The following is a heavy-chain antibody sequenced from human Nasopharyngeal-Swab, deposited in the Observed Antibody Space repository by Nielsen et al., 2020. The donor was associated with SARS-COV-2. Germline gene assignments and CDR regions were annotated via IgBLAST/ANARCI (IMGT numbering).Heavy chain of an antibody. CDR2: ISYDGSNK. CDR1: GFTFSSYA. CDR3: ASPQAEYYYDSSGSFDY. J-gene: IGHJ4*02. D-gene: IGHD3-22*01. V-gene: IGHV3-30*04. Sequence: GGFLRLSCAASGFTFSSYAMHWVRQAPGKGLEWVAVISYDGSNKYYADSVKGRFTISRDNSKNTLYLQMNSLRAEDTAVYYCASPQAEYYYDSSGSFDYWGQGTLVTVSS.